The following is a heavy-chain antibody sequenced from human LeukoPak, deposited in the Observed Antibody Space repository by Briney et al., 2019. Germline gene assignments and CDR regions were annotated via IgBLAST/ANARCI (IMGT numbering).Heavy chain of an antibody. J-gene: IGHJ5*02. V-gene: IGHV3-64D*06. CDR1: GFVLSSYA. D-gene: IGHD6-13*01. CDR3: LKGSQGPIWQQLVPDR. Sequence: GGSLRLSCLASGFVLSSYAMHWVRQAPGKALEHVSTISTDGVNTYYADSVKGRFTTSRDTSKNTLYLQMSSLRGDDTAVYYCLKGSQGPIWQQLVPDRWGQGTQVTVSS. CDR2: ISTDGVNT.